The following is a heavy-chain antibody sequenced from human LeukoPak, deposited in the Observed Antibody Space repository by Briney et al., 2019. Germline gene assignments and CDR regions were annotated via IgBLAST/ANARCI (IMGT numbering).Heavy chain of an antibody. V-gene: IGHV3-21*06. D-gene: IGHD3-16*01. CDR3: ARDGGLGLYYFDY. CDR2: ISGTRNFI. Sequence: GGSLRLSCAASGFTFSDYSMNWVRQAPGKGPEWLSSISGTRNFIYYADSVKGRFTMSRDNAKNSLYLQMNSLRAEDTAVYYCARDGGLGLYYFDYWGQGTLVTVSS. J-gene: IGHJ4*02. CDR1: GFTFSDYS.